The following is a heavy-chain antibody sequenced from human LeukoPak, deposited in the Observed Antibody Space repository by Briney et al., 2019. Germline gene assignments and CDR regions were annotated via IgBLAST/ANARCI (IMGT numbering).Heavy chain of an antibody. Sequence: GGSLRLSCAASGFTFSSYEMNWVRQAPGKGLEWVSYISSSGSTIYYADSVKGRFTISRDNAKNSLYLQMNSLRAEDTAVYYCAKLANVYGDYAFVFDYWGQGTLVTVSS. J-gene: IGHJ4*02. D-gene: IGHD4-17*01. V-gene: IGHV3-48*03. CDR3: AKLANVYGDYAFVFDY. CDR2: ISSSGSTI. CDR1: GFTFSSYE.